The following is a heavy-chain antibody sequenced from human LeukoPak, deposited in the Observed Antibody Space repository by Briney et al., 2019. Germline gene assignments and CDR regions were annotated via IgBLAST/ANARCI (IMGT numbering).Heavy chain of an antibody. V-gene: IGHV4-34*01. D-gene: IGHD3-9*01. CDR2: INHSGST. Sequence: SETLPLTCAVYGGSFSGYYWSWIRQPPGKGLEWIGEINHSGSTNYNPSLKSRVTISVDTSKNQFSLKLSSVAAADTAVYYCASVGVNYDILTARSHTFDYWGQGTLVTVSS. CDR1: GGSFSGYY. CDR3: ASVGVNYDILTARSHTFDY. J-gene: IGHJ4*02.